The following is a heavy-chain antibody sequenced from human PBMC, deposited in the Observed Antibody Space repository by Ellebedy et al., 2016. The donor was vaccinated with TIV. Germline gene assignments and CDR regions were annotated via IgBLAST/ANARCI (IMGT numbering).Heavy chain of an antibody. D-gene: IGHD2-2*01. V-gene: IGHV1-8*01. J-gene: IGHJ4*02. CDR3: ATSRKYCSSTSCYVDY. CDR2: MNPNSGNT. CDR1: GYTFTSYD. Sequence: ASVKVSCXASGYTFTSYDINWVRQATGQGLEWMGWMNPNSGNTGYAQKFQGRVTMTRNTSISTAYMELSSLRSEDTAVYYCATSRKYCSSTSCYVDYWGQGTLVTVSS.